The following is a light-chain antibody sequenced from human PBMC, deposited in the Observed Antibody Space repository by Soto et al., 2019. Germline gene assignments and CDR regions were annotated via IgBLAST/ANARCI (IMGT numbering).Light chain of an antibody. CDR2: GTS. CDR1: QSVSSSS. J-gene: IGKJ2*01. Sequence: VLTQSPGTLSLSAGARATLSCRASQSVSSSSFAWYQQKPGQAPRLLIFGTSARATGIPDRFRGSGSGTEFTLTITRLEPEALAVYYGQQYGNSRFTFGRGTKLEIK. CDR3: QQYGNSRFT. V-gene: IGKV3-20*01.